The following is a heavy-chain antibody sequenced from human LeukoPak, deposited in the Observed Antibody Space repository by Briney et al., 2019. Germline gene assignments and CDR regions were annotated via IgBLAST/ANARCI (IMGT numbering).Heavy chain of an antibody. CDR3: ARAGIVGAAIDY. J-gene: IGHJ4*02. Sequence: ASVKVSCKASGYTFTGYYMHWVRQAPGQGLEWMVWINPNSGGTNYAQKFQGRVTMTRDTSISTAYMELSRLRSDDTAVYYCARAGIVGAAIDYWGQGTLVTVSS. CDR1: GYTFTGYY. V-gene: IGHV1-2*02. D-gene: IGHD1-26*01. CDR2: INPNSGGT.